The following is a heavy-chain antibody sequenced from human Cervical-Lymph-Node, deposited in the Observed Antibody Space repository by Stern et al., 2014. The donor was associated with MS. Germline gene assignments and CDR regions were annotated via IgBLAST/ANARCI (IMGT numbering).Heavy chain of an antibody. CDR3: ATANYEFGYYGMDV. D-gene: IGHD3-3*01. CDR2: ISWSGTKI. V-gene: IGHV3-9*01. Sequence: EVQLLVSGGGLVQPGRSLRLYCAAAGFAFDDYAMHWVRQAPGKGLEWVSGISWSGTKIGYADSVKGRFTISRDNAKNSLFLQMNNLRAEDTALYYCATANYEFGYYGMDVWGQGPAVTVS. CDR1: GFAFDDYA. J-gene: IGHJ6*02.